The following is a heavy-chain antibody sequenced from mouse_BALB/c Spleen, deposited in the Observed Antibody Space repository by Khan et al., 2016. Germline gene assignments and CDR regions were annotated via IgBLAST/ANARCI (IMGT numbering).Heavy chain of an antibody. J-gene: IGHJ1*01. D-gene: IGHD4-1*01. CDR2: ISYDGSN. CDR1: GYSITSGYY. CDR3: ASNWEGWYFDV. Sequence: EVQLQESGPGLVKPSPSLSLTCSVTGYSITSGYYWNWIRQFPGNKLEWMGYISYDGSNNYNPSPKNRISITRDTSQNQVSLKLNSVTTEDTAIDYCASNWEGWYFDVWGAGTTLTVSS. V-gene: IGHV3-6*02.